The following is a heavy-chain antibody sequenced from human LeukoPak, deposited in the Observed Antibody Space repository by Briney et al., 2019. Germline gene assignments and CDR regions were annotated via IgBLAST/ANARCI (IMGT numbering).Heavy chain of an antibody. Sequence: GGSLTLSCVVSGCTFSSSAMSWVGPPPAKGREWVSAFNAGSTYYRDPAKRRVPISRAISKSTMYLELDSLRVDDTAVYYCATNRYGYNNYFEYWGQGTLVTVSS. CDR1: GCTFSSSA. CDR3: ATNRYGYNNYFEY. V-gene: IGHV3-23*01. CDR2: FNAGST. D-gene: IGHD5-24*01. J-gene: IGHJ4*02.